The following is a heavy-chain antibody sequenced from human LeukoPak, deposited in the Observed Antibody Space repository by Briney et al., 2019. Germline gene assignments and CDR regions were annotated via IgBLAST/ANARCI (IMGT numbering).Heavy chain of an antibody. CDR1: GFTFSTYG. D-gene: IGHD6-13*01. CDR3: AKGWSSSWTGVGFDY. Sequence: GGSLRLSCAASGFTFSTYGMSWVRQAPGKGLEWVSGISGSGGSTYYADSVKGRFTISRDNSKNTLYLQMNSLRAEDTAVYYCAKGWSSSWTGVGFDYWGQGTLVTVSS. J-gene: IGHJ4*02. V-gene: IGHV3-23*01. CDR2: ISGSGGST.